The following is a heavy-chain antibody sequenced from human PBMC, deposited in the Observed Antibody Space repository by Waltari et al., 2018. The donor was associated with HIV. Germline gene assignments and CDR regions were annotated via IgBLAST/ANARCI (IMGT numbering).Heavy chain of an antibody. CDR2: IRWNSGSI. CDR1: GFTFDDYA. D-gene: IGHD4-17*01. CDR3: AAHTVTNDY. J-gene: IGHJ4*02. V-gene: IGHV3-9*01. Sequence: VQLFESGGGLVQTGRPTRLSCAASGFTFDDYALNWLRQGPGKGLEWVSGIRWNSGSIGYADSVKGRFTSSRDNAKNSLYLQMNSLRAEDTALYYCAAHTVTNDYWGQGTLVTVSS.